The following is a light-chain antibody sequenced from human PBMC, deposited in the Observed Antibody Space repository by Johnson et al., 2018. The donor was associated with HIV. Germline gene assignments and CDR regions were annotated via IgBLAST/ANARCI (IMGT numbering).Light chain of an antibody. CDR3: GTWDSSLRVGV. Sequence: QAVLTQPPSVSAAPGQKVTISCSGSSSNIGNNYVSWYQQLPGTAPKLLIYGNDKRPSGIPDRFSGSKSGTSATLGITGLQTGDEADYYCGTWDSSLRVGVFGTGTKVTVL. V-gene: IGLV1-51*02. CDR2: GND. CDR1: SSNIGNNY. J-gene: IGLJ1*01.